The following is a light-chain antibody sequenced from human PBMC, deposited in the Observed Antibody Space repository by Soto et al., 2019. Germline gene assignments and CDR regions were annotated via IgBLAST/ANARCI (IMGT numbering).Light chain of an antibody. Sequence: QSALTQPASVSGSPGQSITISCTGTSSDVGSYNLVSWYQQHPGKAPKLMIYEGSKRPSGVSNRFSGSKSGNTASLTISGLQAEDGGDYYCCSYAGRSPSRVFGGGTKLTV. CDR1: SSDVGSYNL. CDR3: CSYAGRSPSRV. J-gene: IGLJ2*01. CDR2: EGS. V-gene: IGLV2-23*01.